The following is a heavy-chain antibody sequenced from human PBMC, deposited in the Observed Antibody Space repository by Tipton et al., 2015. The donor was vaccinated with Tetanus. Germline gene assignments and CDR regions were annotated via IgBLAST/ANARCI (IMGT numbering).Heavy chain of an antibody. D-gene: IGHD3-10*01. V-gene: IGHV4-39*01. CDR2: IYYTGST. Sequence: TLSLTCTVSGGSISGSHYYWGWVRRSPGRGVEWIGSIYYTGSTYHSPSLKSRVTMSVDTYKNQFSLKLSSVTAADTAVYYCAKEFQRARIRFFDSWGQGTQVTASS. J-gene: IGHJ4*02. CDR1: GGSISGSHYY. CDR3: AKEFQRARIRFFDS.